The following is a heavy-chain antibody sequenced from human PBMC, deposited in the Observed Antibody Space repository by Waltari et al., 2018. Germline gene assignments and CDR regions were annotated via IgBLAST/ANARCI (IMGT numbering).Heavy chain of an antibody. J-gene: IGHJ4*02. V-gene: IGHV4-38-2*01. CDR2: IYHSGGT. CDR3: ARSSGGSGWYY. Sequence: QVQLQESGPGLVKPSETLSLTCAVSGYSISSGYYWGWIRQPPGKGLEWIGSIYHSGGTYYNPSLKSRVTISVDTSKNQFSLKLSSVTAADTAVYYCARSSGGSGWYYWGQGTLVTVSS. CDR1: GYSISSGYY. D-gene: IGHD6-19*01.